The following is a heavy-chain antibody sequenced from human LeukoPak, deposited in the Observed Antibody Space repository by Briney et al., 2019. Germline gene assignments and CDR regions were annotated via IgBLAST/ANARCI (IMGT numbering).Heavy chain of an antibody. CDR1: GFTFSYYE. J-gene: IGHJ4*02. Sequence: GGSLRLSCAASGFTFSYYEMKWVRQAPGKGLEWVSYISSSGSSTHYADSLKGRFTISRDNAKNSLSLRVNSLRAEDTAVYYCARTTVTSGFDYWGQGTLVTVSS. D-gene: IGHD4-17*01. V-gene: IGHV3-48*03. CDR2: ISSSGSST. CDR3: ARTTVTSGFDY.